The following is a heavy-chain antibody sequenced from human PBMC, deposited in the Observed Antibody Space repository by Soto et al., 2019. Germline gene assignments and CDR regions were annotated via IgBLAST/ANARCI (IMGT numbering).Heavy chain of an antibody. CDR2: ISSSGST. J-gene: IGHJ6*02. D-gene: IGHD5-18*01. CDR1: GASVNFGDYY. Sequence: KPSETLSLTCTVSGASVNFGDYYWSWIRRPPGKGLEWIGYISSSGSTSYNPSLKSRVSISLDTSNNHFSLNLNSVTAADTAVYYCARDSREDSHGYSYYYMDVWGQGTTVTVSS. V-gene: IGHV4-30-4*08. CDR3: ARDSREDSHGYSYYYMDV.